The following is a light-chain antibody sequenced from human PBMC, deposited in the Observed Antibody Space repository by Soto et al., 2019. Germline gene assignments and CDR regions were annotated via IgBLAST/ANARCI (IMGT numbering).Light chain of an antibody. CDR1: QSVSSW. CDR2: DAS. J-gene: IGKJ2*03. V-gene: IGKV1-5*01. CDR3: QHYYGPLYS. Sequence: DIQMTQSPSTLSASVGDRVTITCRASQSVSSWLAWYQQKPGKAPKVVIYDASNLESGVPSRFSGSGSGTEFTLSITGLQPDDFGACSCQHYYGPLYSFGQGTKLEV.